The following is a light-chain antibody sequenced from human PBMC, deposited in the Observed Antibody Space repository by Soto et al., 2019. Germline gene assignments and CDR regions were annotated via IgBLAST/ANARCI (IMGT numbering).Light chain of an antibody. V-gene: IGKV1-5*01. J-gene: IGKJ1*01. CDR3: QQYHGYSRT. CDR1: QTISDP. CDR2: DVS. Sequence: DIQMTQSPSALSASVGDRVTITCRASQTISDPLAWYQQKPGKAPDLLMSDVSSLERGVASRFSGSGSGTEFTLTISSMQPDDFATYYCQQYHGYSRTFGQGTKVEI.